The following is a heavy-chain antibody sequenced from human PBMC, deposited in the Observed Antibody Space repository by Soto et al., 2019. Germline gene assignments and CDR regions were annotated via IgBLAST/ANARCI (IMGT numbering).Heavy chain of an antibody. Sequence: SETLSLTCTVSGGSIRSYYWSLIRQPPVKGLEWIGYIYYSGSTNYNPSLKSRVTISVDTSKNHFSLKLSSVTAADTAVYYCAGQYSFGSYGMDVWGQGTTVT. CDR2: IYYSGST. V-gene: IGHV4-59*08. J-gene: IGHJ6*02. D-gene: IGHD5-18*01. CDR3: AGQYSFGSYGMDV. CDR1: GGSIRSYY.